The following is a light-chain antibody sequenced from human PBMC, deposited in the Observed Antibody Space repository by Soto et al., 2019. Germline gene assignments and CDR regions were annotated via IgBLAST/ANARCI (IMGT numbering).Light chain of an antibody. Sequence: IVRTQSPATLSVSPGGRATLSWRASQSIGDTLAWYKQKPGQAPRLRIYGASSRATGIPDRFSGSGSGPDFSLIISRLEPEDFEVYYCQYYGSSPRTFGQGTKVDIK. V-gene: IGKV3-20*01. J-gene: IGKJ1*01. CDR2: GAS. CDR1: QSIGDT. CDR3: QYYGSSPRT.